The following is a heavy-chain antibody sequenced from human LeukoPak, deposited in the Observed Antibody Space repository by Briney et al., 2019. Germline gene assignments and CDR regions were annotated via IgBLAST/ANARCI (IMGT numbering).Heavy chain of an antibody. CDR3: ASAGDLAARHDDAFDI. D-gene: IGHD6-6*01. CDR1: GYSFTSYW. J-gene: IGHJ3*02. Sequence: GESLKISCKGSGYSFTSYWIGWVRQMPGKGLEWMGIIYPGDSDTRYSPSFQGQVTISADKSISTAYLQWSSLKASDTAMYYCASAGDLAARHDDAFDIWGQGTMVTVSS. CDR2: IYPGDSDT. V-gene: IGHV5-51*01.